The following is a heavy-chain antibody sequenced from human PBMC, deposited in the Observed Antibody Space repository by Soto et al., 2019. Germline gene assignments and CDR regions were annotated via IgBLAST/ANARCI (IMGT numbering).Heavy chain of an antibody. J-gene: IGHJ6*02. Sequence: WGSLRLSCVASGLTVSHNYMAWVRQAPEMGLEWVSILYTEGTTYYADSVKGRFTISRDSSKNTLFLQMDSLRAEDTAVYYCVRPRPSGENYGMDVWGQGTTVTVSS. CDR1: GLTVSHNY. V-gene: IGHV3-53*01. CDR3: VRPRPSGENYGMDV. CDR2: LYTEGTT. D-gene: IGHD3-16*01.